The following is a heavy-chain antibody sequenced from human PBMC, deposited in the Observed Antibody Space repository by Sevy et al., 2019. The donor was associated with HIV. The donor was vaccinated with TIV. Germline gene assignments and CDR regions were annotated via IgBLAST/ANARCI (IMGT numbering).Heavy chain of an antibody. CDR2: IIPIFGTA. V-gene: IGHV1-69*13. J-gene: IGHJ6*02. CDR3: ASTQNYYDSRSPMPDYYYYYGMDV. CDR1: GGTFSSYA. Sequence: ASVKVSCKASGGTFSSYAISWVRQAPGQGLEWMGGIIPIFGTANYAQKFQGRVTITADESTSTAYMELSSLRFEDTAVYYCASTQNYYDSRSPMPDYYYYYGMDVWGQGTTVTVSS. D-gene: IGHD3-22*01.